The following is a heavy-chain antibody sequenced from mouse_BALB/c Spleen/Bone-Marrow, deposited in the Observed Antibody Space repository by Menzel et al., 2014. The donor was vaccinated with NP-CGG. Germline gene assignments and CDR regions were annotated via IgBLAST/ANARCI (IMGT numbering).Heavy chain of an antibody. Sequence: VQLQQSGGDLVKPGGSLKLSCGASGFTFSSYGMSWVRQTPDKRLEWVATISSGGSYTYYPDSVKGRFTISRDNANNTLYLQMSRLKSEDSAMYFCARRGTTVQYYYPMDYWGQGTSVTVSS. CDR2: ISSGGSYT. CDR3: ARRGTTVQYYYPMDY. J-gene: IGHJ4*01. D-gene: IGHD1-1*01. CDR1: GFTFSSYG. V-gene: IGHV5-6*01.